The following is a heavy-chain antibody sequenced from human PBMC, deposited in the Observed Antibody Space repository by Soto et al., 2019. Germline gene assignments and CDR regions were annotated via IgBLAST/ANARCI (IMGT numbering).Heavy chain of an antibody. CDR1: GFTFSTYA. CDR2: ISGSDGKT. V-gene: IGHV3-23*01. J-gene: IGHJ4*02. CDR3: ANRPPVDY. Sequence: EVQLLASGGGLVQPGESLRLSCAASGFTFSTYAMSWVRQAPGKGLEWVSAISGSDGKTYYADSVKGRFTISRDNSKNTLYLQINSLRADGPSVSYCANRPPVDYWGQGTLVTVSS.